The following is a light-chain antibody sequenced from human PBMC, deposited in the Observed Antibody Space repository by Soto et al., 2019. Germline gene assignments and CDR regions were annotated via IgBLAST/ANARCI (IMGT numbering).Light chain of an antibody. Sequence: DIQMTQSPSTLSASVGDRVTITCRASQSIISWLAWYQQRPGKAPNLLIYKASSLESGVPSRFSGSGSGTEFTLTISSLQPEDSATYYCQQYHGFPITFGQGTRLEIK. CDR2: KAS. CDR1: QSIISW. CDR3: QQYHGFPIT. V-gene: IGKV1-5*03. J-gene: IGKJ5*01.